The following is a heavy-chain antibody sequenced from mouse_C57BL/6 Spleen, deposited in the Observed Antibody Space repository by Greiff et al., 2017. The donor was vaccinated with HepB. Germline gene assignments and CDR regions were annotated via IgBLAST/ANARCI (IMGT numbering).Heavy chain of an antibody. CDR1: GYTFTDYN. J-gene: IGHJ1*03. D-gene: IGHD1-1*01. Sequence: EVKLQQSGPELVKPGASVKIPCKASGYTFTDYNMDWVKQSHGKSLEWIGDINPNNGGTIYNQKFKGKATLTVDKSSSTAYMELRSLTSEDTAVYYCARQDYGSSYGWYFDVWGTGTTVTVSS. CDR3: ARQDYGSSYGWYFDV. CDR2: INPNNGGT. V-gene: IGHV1-18*01.